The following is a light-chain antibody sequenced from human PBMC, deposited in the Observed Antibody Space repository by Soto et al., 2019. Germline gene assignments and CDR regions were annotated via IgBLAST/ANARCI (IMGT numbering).Light chain of an antibody. J-gene: IGKJ1*01. V-gene: IGKV3-15*01. Sequence: EIVMTQSPATLSVSPGERATLSCRASQSLTTDLAWYQQKPGQLPRLLIYGASTRATGIPARFSGSGSGTEFTLTISSLQSEDFAVYYCQQYNNWPRTFGQGTKVDI. CDR1: QSLTTD. CDR3: QQYNNWPRT. CDR2: GAS.